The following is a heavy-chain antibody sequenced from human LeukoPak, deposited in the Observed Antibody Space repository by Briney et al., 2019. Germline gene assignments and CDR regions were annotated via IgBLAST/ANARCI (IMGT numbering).Heavy chain of an antibody. D-gene: IGHD3-10*01. CDR2: IAPSSGTT. V-gene: IGHV1-46*01. J-gene: IGHJ4*02. Sequence: AXVKVSCKAXGYTFTSNYMHWVRQAPGQGLEWMGVIAPSSGTTSYAQKFQGRVTMTRDTSTSTLYMELSSLTSEDTAVYYCARASGSSAVPFDYWGQGTLVTVSS. CDR3: ARASGSSAVPFDY. CDR1: GYTFTSNY.